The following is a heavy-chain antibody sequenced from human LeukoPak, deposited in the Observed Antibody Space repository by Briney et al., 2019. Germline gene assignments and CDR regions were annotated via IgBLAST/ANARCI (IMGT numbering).Heavy chain of an antibody. D-gene: IGHD4-23*01. J-gene: IGHJ4*02. CDR3: AKARDYGGNPGTDFDY. CDR1: GFTFSSYW. V-gene: IGHV3-74*01. CDR2: INSDGSST. Sequence: PGGSLRLSCAASGFTFSSYWMHRVRQAPGKGLVWVSRINSDGSSTSYADSVKGRFTISRDNAKNTLYLQMNSLRAEDTAVYYCAKARDYGGNPGTDFDYWGQGTLVTVSS.